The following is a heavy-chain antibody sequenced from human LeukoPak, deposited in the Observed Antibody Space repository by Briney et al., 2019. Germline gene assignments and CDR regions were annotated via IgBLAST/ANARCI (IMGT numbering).Heavy chain of an antibody. V-gene: IGHV3-74*01. CDR3: ARVRSGSSAGNYGMDV. CDR2: INSDGRST. J-gene: IGHJ6*02. D-gene: IGHD1-26*01. CDR1: GFTLSNHW. Sequence: GGSLRLSCAASGFTLSNHWMHWVRQAPGKGLVWVSRINSDGRSTSYADSVKGRFTTSRDNAKNTLYLQMNSLRAEDTAVYYCARVRSGSSAGNYGMDVWGQGTTVTVSS.